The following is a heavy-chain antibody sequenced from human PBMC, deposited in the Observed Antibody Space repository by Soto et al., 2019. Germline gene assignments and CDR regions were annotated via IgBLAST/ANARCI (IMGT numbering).Heavy chain of an antibody. D-gene: IGHD3-10*01. Sequence: EGQLVESGGGLVKPGGSLRLSCAASGFDFRSYAMHWVRQAPGKGLEWVSSIDGFGSYVYYEDSLRGRFTISRDTAKTSLYLQMDGLRPEDTAVYYCARDTFTLGRGVITGTYFGMDVWGRGTTVIVS. J-gene: IGHJ6*02. CDR3: ARDTFTLGRGVITGTYFGMDV. CDR1: GFDFRSYA. V-gene: IGHV3-21*02. CDR2: IDGFGSYV.